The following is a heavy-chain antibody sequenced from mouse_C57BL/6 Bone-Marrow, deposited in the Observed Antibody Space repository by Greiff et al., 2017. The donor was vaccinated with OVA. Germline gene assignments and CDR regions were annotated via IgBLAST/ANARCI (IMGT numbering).Heavy chain of an antibody. Sequence: QVQLKESEPGLLAPSKPLSITCTVSGFSLTSFPISWVRRPPGKGLEWLGVIWNGGGTNYNSALKSRLSIIKDNSKSQVFLKMNILQTDDTARYYCARTPIITTVGYYFDYWGQGTTLTVSS. CDR1: GFSLTSFP. D-gene: IGHD1-1*01. J-gene: IGHJ2*01. CDR2: IWNGGGT. V-gene: IGHV2-9-1*01. CDR3: ARTPIITTVGYYFDY.